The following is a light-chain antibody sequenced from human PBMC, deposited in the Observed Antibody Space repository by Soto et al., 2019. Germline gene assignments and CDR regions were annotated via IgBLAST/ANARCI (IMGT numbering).Light chain of an antibody. CDR3: LLFSGGVWV. V-gene: IGLV7-43*01. Sequence: QTVVTQEPSLTVSPGGTITLTCASSTGAVTSDYYPNWFQQKPGQAPRPLIYRTIDKHSWTPARFSASLLGGKAALTLSGVQPEDEAEYYCLLFSGGVWVFGGGTQLTVL. CDR2: RTI. J-gene: IGLJ3*02. CDR1: TGAVTSDYY.